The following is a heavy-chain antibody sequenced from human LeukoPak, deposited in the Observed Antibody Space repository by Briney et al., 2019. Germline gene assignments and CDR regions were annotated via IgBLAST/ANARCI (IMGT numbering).Heavy chain of an antibody. D-gene: IGHD2-2*02. Sequence: SVKVSCKASGGTFSSYTINWVRQAPGQGLEWMGGITPIFGTANYAQRFRGRVTITADESTSTAYMELSSLRSEDTAVYYCARWAGYCSITNCYTAFDFWGQGTLVTVPS. J-gene: IGHJ4*02. CDR2: ITPIFGTA. CDR1: GGTFSSYT. CDR3: ARWAGYCSITNCYTAFDF. V-gene: IGHV1-69*01.